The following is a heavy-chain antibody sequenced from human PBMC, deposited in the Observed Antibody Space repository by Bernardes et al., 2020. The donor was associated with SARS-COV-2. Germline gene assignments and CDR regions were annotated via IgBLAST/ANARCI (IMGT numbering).Heavy chain of an antibody. CDR1: GFSLTTHGVG. J-gene: IGHJ6*02. V-gene: IGHV2-5*02. CDR2: IYWDGDK. CDR3: AQSGVGRHYYGSGTFYLRNDYYYYYGMDV. D-gene: IGHD3-10*01. Sequence: SGPTLVKPTQTLTLTCTFSGFSLTTHGVGVGWIRQPPGKALEWLASIYWDGDKRYSSSLKSRLTITKDPSTTQVVLTLTNMDPLDTATYYCAQSGVGRHYYGSGTFYLRNDYYYYYGMDVWGQGTTVTVSS.